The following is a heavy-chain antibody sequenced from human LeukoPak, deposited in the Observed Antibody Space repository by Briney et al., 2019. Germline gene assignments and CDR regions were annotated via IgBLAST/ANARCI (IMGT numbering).Heavy chain of an antibody. D-gene: IGHD1-1*01. CDR1: GGIFSSYA. Sequence: SVKVSCKASGGIFSSYAISWVRQAPGQGLEWMGGIIPIFGTANYAQKFQGRVTITADDSTSTAYMELSSPRSEDTAVYYCARQPMPRSTFDYWGQGTLVTVSS. J-gene: IGHJ4*02. V-gene: IGHV1-69*13. CDR2: IIPIFGTA. CDR3: ARQPMPRSTFDY.